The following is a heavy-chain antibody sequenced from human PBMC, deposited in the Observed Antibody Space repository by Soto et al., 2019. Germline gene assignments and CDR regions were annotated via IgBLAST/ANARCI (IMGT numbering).Heavy chain of an antibody. J-gene: IGHJ4*02. CDR1: GFTFSNYG. CDR3: ARVGRTATTFRGFAY. D-gene: IGHD1-1*01. CDR2: IWFDGSNK. V-gene: IGHV3-33*01. Sequence: QVQLVESGGGVVQPGRSLRLSCAASGFTFSNYGMHGVRQAPGKGLEWVAVIWFDGSNKYYADSVKGRFTITRDNSKNTLYLQINTVRAEDTAVYYGARVGRTATTFRGFAYWGQGTLVTVSS.